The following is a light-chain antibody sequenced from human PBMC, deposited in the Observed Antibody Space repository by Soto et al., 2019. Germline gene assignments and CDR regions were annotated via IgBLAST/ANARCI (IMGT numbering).Light chain of an antibody. V-gene: IGKV3-15*01. CDR1: QSVSSN. CDR3: QQYNNWPWT. CDR2: GAS. Sequence: EIVMTQSPATLSVSPGERATLSCSASQSVSSNLSWYQQKPGQAPRLLIYGASTRATGIPGRFSGSGSGTELTLTISSLQSEDFAVYYCQQYNNWPWTFGQGTKVEIK. J-gene: IGKJ1*01.